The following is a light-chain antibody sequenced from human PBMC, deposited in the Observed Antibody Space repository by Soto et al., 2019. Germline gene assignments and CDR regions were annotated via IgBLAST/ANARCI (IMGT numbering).Light chain of an antibody. CDR2: GAS. Sequence: EIVLTQSPGTLSLSPGVRATLSSRASESVSSSYLAWYQQKPGQAPRLLIYGASSRATGIPDRFSGSGSGTDFTLTISRLEPEDFAVYYCQQYGSSLYTFGQGTKLEI. V-gene: IGKV3-20*01. CDR1: ESVSSSY. CDR3: QQYGSSLYT. J-gene: IGKJ2*01.